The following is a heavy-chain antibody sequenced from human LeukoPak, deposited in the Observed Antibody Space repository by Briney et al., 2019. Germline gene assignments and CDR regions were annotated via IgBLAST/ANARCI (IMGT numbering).Heavy chain of an antibody. Sequence: KPGGSLRLSCATSGFTFNNAWMSSVRQAPGQGLEWVGRIKTRRDDETTDYAAPVKGRFILSRDDSKNTLYLQMDSLKSDDTAVYYCVAGVGISDFDYWGQGTLVTVSS. CDR2: IKTRRDDETT. V-gene: IGHV3-15*01. J-gene: IGHJ4*02. D-gene: IGHD7-27*01. CDR1: GFTFNNAW. CDR3: VAGVGISDFDY.